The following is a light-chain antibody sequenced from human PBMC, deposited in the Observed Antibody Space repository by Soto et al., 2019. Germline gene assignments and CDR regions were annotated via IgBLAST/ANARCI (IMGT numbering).Light chain of an antibody. J-gene: IGKJ4*01. CDR2: DAS. CDR3: QVRINWPPGVT. Sequence: ENVLTQSPATLSLSPGERATVSCRASQSVSRYLAWYQQKPGQAPRLLIHDASDRATGIPARFSGSGSGTDFTLTISSLEPEDCAVYYCQVRINWPPGVTFGGGTKVDIK. CDR1: QSVSRY. V-gene: IGKV3-11*01.